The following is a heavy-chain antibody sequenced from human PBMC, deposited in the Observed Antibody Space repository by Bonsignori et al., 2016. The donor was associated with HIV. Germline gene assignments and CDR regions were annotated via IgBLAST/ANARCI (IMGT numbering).Heavy chain of an antibody. Sequence: QVQLQESGPGLVKPSETLSLTCTVSGSSISSGYYWGWIRQPPGKGLEWIGYIYNSGSTDYNPSLKSRVTISADTSKNQFSLKLSSVTAADTAFYYCARHDGALPGTGVFDYWGQGTLVTVSA. CDR1: GSSISSGYY. D-gene: IGHD6-19*01. CDR3: ARHDGALPGTGVFDY. CDR2: IYNSGST. V-gene: IGHV4-38-2*02. J-gene: IGHJ4*02.